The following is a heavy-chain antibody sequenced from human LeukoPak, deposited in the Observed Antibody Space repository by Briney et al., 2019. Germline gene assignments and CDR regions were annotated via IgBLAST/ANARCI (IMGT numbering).Heavy chain of an antibody. CDR2: SGSGGST. Sequence: PGGTLRLSCAASGFTFSSYGMTWVRQAPGKGLEWVSGSGSGGSTYYADSVKGRFTISRDNAKNSLYLQMNSLRAEDTAVYYCARRRYSGSSQHFDYWGQGTLVTVSS. J-gene: IGHJ4*02. D-gene: IGHD1-26*01. V-gene: IGHV3-23*01. CDR1: GFTFSSYG. CDR3: ARRRYSGSSQHFDY.